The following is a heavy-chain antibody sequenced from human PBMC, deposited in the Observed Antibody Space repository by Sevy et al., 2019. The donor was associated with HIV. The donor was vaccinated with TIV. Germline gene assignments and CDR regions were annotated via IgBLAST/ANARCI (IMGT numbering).Heavy chain of an antibody. D-gene: IGHD2-2*01. CDR3: ARDIVVVPAAIVYYYGMDV. Sequence: ASVKVSCKASGGTFSSYAISWVRQAPGQGLEWMGGIIPIFGTANYAQKFQGRVTITADESTSTAYMELSSLGSEDTAVYYCARDIVVVPAAIVYYYGMDVWGQGTTVTVSS. V-gene: IGHV1-69*13. CDR2: IIPIFGTA. J-gene: IGHJ6*02. CDR1: GGTFSSYA.